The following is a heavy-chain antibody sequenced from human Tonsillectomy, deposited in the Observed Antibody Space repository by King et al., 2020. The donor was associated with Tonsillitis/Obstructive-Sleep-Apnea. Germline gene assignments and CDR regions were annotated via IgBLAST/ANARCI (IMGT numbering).Heavy chain of an antibody. CDR3: AHHVLGEDFAFDA. Sequence: TLKESGPTLVKPTQTLTLTCTFSGFSLTTTGVAVNWIRQPPGKALEWLAVIFWDDDERYNPSLKSSLTITKDTSKNQVVLTMTNLDPMDTATYYCAHHVLGEDFAFDAWGQGTKVTVSS. V-gene: IGHV2-5*02. CDR1: GFSLTTTGVA. CDR2: IFWDDDE. J-gene: IGHJ3*01. D-gene: IGHD3-10*02.